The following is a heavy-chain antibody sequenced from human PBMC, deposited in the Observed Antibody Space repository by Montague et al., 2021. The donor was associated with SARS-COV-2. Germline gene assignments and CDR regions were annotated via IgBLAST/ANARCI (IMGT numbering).Heavy chain of an antibody. V-gene: IGHV4-34*01. Sequence: SETRSLTCAVHGGSFSTYSWNWIRQHPGKGLEWIGEIHHGGSTNYNPSLKSRVTISADTSKNQFSLKLTSVAAADTAVYYWARLGDGVVPSPILGVGPYYSYYYMDVWGKGTTVTVSS. J-gene: IGHJ6*03. CDR3: ARLGDGVVPSPILGVGPYYSYYYMDV. D-gene: IGHD3-10*01. CDR1: GGSFSTYS. CDR2: IHHGGST.